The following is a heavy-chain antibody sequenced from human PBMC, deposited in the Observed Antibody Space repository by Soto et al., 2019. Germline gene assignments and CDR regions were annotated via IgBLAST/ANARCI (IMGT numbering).Heavy chain of an antibody. CDR3: ARSITYYYDSSGYYYVGGFDY. J-gene: IGHJ4*02. D-gene: IGHD3-22*01. CDR2: IRNNGSYK. Sequence: GGSLRLSCAASGFTFSSYSMNWVRQAPGKGLEWVSSIRNNGSYKYYADSVKGRFTISRDNSKNTLYLQMNSLRAEDTAVYYCARSITYYYDSSGYYYVGGFDYWGQGTLVTVSS. CDR1: GFTFSSYS. V-gene: IGHV3-21*01.